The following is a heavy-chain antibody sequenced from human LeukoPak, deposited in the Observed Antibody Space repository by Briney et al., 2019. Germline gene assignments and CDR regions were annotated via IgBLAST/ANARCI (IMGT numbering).Heavy chain of an antibody. CDR2: IYTSGST. V-gene: IGHV4-4*07. CDR1: GGSISSYY. D-gene: IGHD2-2*01. CDR3: ARDEYCSSTSCYFFGLDY. Sequence: SETLSLTCTVSGGSISSYYWSWIRQPAGKGLEWIGRIYTSGSTNYNPSLKSRVTMSVDTSKNQFSLKLSSVTAAGTAVYYCARDEYCSSTSCYFFGLDYWGQGTLVTVSS. J-gene: IGHJ4*02.